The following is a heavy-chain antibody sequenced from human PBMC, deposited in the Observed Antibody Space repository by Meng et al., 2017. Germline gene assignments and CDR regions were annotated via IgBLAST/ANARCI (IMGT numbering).Heavy chain of an antibody. CDR3: LDEAPRSDY. V-gene: IGHV3-74*01. D-gene: IGHD1-1*01. Sequence: VQLVSAGGSSCCVGGSLSLSCAASVFTFNNYWMHWVRQVPGKGLVWVSRISGDGSITNYADSVKGRFTISRDNAKNTLYLQMNSLRPEDTAVYYCLDEAPRSDYWGQGSLVTVSS. J-gene: IGHJ4*02. CDR2: ISGDGSIT. CDR1: VFTFNNYW.